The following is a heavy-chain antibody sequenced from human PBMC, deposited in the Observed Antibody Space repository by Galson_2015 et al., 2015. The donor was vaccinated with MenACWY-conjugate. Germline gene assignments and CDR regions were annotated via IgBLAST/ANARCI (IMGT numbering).Heavy chain of an antibody. CDR1: GFTFSSYS. CDR2: ISSSSTTI. J-gene: IGHJ4*02. D-gene: IGHD3-22*01. CDR3: ARGVYYDSSGYYESFPDY. Sequence: SLRLSCAASGFTFSSYSMNWVRQAPGKGLEWVSYISSSSTTIYYADSVKGRFTTSRDNAKNSLYLQMNSLRAEDTAVYYCARGVYYDSSGYYESFPDYWGQGTLVTVSS. V-gene: IGHV3-48*01.